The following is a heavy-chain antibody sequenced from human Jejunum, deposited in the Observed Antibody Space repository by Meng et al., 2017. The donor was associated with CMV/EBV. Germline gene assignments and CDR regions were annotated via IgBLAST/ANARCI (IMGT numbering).Heavy chain of an antibody. CDR2: IFYTGST. V-gene: IGHV4-59*01. Sequence: TVSGASFINYYWSWIRQPPGRGLEWIGFIFYTGSTNYNPSLESRVTMSVDTSKNQFSLKVNSVTAADTAVYYCARTDYYSYYGLDVWGQGTTVTVSS. CDR3: ARTDYYSYYGLDV. J-gene: IGHJ6*02. CDR1: GASFINYY.